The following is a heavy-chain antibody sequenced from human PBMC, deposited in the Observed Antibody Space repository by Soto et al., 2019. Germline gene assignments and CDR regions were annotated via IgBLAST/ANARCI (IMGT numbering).Heavy chain of an antibody. CDR1: GGSISSNNW. V-gene: IGHV4-4*02. Sequence: SESLSLTCAVSGGSISSNNWWSWVRQPPGKGLEWIGEIYHSGSTNYNPSLKSRVTISVDKSKNEFSLKLGSVTAADTAMYYCARAGDYPLTGAFDVWGQGTMVTVSS. CDR2: IYHSGST. D-gene: IGHD4-17*01. CDR3: ARAGDYPLTGAFDV. J-gene: IGHJ3*01.